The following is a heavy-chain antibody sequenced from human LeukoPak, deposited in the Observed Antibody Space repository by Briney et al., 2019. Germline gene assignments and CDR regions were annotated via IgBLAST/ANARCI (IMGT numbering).Heavy chain of an antibody. CDR3: AKLSTTMTPY. CDR2: VTGTGGST. CDR1: GFTFRDYA. Sequence: GSLRLSCVASGFTFRDYAVSWVRQAPGKGLEWVSTVTGTGGSTYYADSVKGRFPISRDNSQNTLSLQVNSLRAEDTAVYYCAKLSTTMTPYWGQGALVTVSS. J-gene: IGHJ4*02. V-gene: IGHV3-23*01. D-gene: IGHD4-17*01.